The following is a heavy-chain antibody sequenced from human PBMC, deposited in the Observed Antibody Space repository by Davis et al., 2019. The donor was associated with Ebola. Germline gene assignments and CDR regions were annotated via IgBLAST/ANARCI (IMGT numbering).Heavy chain of an antibody. CDR1: GLIFTNCD. CDR3: AKGGGDYGESQYYFDY. D-gene: IGHD4-17*01. Sequence: GESLKISCVTPGLIFTNCDMHWVRQAPGKGLEWVAGIRYDGRSKYYADYVKGRFTISRDSSRNTLYLQMNSLTPEDTAAYYCAKGGGDYGESQYYFDYWGQGTLVTVSS. CDR2: IRYDGRSK. J-gene: IGHJ4*02. V-gene: IGHV3-30*02.